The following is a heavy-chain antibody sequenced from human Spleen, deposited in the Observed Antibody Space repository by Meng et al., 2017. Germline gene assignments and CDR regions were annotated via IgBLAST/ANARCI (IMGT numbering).Heavy chain of an antibody. J-gene: IGHJ4*02. CDR3: TRNEYYCLGY. V-gene: IGHV4-4*02. CDR1: GGSISSENW. D-gene: IGHD3-16*01. CDR2: IYRSGST. Sequence: VQVQESGQRGVKPSGTWYATGAFFGGSISSENWGGWGRRSPGKGLVWVEEIYRSGSTRYNPSLKSRITISVDKPKNQFSLTLTSVTAADTAVYYCTRNEYYCLGYWGQGTLVTVSS.